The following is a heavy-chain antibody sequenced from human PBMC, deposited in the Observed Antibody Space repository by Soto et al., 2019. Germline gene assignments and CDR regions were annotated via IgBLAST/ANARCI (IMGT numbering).Heavy chain of an antibody. D-gene: IGHD3-3*01. Sequence: GGSLRLSCAASGFTFYSYSMNWVRQAPGKGLEWVSSISSSSSYIYYADSVKGRFTISRDNAKNSLYLQMNSLRAEDTSVYYCARSTSNYDCWSGPDYWGQGTLVTVSS. CDR3: ARSTSNYDCWSGPDY. CDR2: ISSSSSYI. V-gene: IGHV3-21*01. J-gene: IGHJ4*02. CDR1: GFTFYSYS.